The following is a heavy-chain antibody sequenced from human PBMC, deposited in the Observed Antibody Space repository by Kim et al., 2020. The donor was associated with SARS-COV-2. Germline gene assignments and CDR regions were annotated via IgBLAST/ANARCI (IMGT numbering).Heavy chain of an antibody. CDR3: ARFYKNSRGAVAGTVDY. CDR2: IYYSGST. CDR1: GGSISSYY. V-gene: IGHV4-59*01. Sequence: SETLSLTCTVSGGSISSYYWSWIRQPPGKGLEWIGYIYYSGSTNYNPSLKSRVTISVDTSKNQFSLKLSSVTAADTAVYYCARFYKNSRGAVAGTVDYWGQGTLVTVSS. J-gene: IGHJ4*02. D-gene: IGHD6-19*01.